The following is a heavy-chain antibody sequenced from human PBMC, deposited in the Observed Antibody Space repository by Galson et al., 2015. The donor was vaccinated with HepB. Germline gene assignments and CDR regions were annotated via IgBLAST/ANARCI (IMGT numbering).Heavy chain of an antibody. Sequence: SLRLSCAASRFTFSSYGMHWVRQAPGKGLEWVAVIWYDGSNKYYSDSVKGRFTISRDNSKNTLYLQMNSLRAADTAVYYCARGRITNFRFGCFDFWGRGTLVTVSS. D-gene: IGHD3-3*01. J-gene: IGHJ4*02. CDR2: IWYDGSNK. CDR3: ARGRITNFRFGCFDF. V-gene: IGHV3-33*01. CDR1: RFTFSSYG.